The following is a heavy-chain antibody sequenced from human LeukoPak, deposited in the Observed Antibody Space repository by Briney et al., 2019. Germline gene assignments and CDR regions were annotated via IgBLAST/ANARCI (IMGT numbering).Heavy chain of an antibody. D-gene: IGHD3-22*01. CDR1: GFTFSSYW. V-gene: IGHV3-74*01. CDR2: IDSDGSST. Sequence: GGSLRLSCAASGFTFSSYWMHWVRQAPGKGLVWVSRIDSDGSSTSYADSVKGRFTISRDNAKNTLYLQMNSLRAEDTAVYYCAREGSTGYYPDYYYYMDVWGKGTTVTVSS. J-gene: IGHJ6*03. CDR3: AREGSTGYYPDYYYYMDV.